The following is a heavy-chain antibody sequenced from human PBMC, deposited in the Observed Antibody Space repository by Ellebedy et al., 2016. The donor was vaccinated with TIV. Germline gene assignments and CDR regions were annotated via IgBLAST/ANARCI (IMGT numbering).Heavy chain of an antibody. J-gene: IGHJ4*02. V-gene: IGHV4-59*01. CDR3: AKDRSKFDY. CDR2: IYYSGST. CDR1: GGSISSYY. Sequence: MPSETLSLTCTVSGGSISSYYWTWIRQPPGKGLEWIGYIYYSGSTNYNPSLKSRVTISVETSKNQFSLKLNSVTAADTAVYYCAKDRSKFDYWGQGSLVTVSS.